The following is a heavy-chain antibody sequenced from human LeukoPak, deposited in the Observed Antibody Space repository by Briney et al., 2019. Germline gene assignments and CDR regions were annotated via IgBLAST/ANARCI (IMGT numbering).Heavy chain of an antibody. J-gene: IGHJ4*02. CDR3: ARDQSGGYSYGLDY. CDR2: IYYSGST. V-gene: IGHV4-59*01. CDR1: GGSISSYY. D-gene: IGHD5-18*01. Sequence: SETLSLTCTVSGGSISSYYWSWIRQPPGKGLEWIGYIYYSGSTNYNPSLKSRVTISVDTSKNQFSLKLSSVTAADTAVYYCARDQSGGYSYGLDYWGQGTLVTVPS.